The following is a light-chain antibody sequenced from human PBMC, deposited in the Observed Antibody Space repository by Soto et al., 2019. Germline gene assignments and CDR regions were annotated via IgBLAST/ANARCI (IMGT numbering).Light chain of an antibody. J-gene: IGKJ3*01. CDR1: QSISDY. CDR3: QQSHSATCT. CDR2: AAS. Sequence: DIQMTQSPFSLSASLGDRVTITCRASQSISDYLNWYQQKPGKGPKLLIFAASSFQVGVPSRFSGSGSGTDFSLTISSLQPEDFATYFCQQSHSATCTFGPGTTVDIK. V-gene: IGKV1-39*01.